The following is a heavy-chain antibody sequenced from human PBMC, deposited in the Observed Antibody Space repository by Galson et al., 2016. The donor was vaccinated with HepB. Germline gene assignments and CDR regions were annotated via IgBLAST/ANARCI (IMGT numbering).Heavy chain of an antibody. Sequence: QSGAEVKKPGESLRISCKGSGYSFTSYWIGWVRQMPGKGLEWMGIIYPGDSDTRYSPSFQGQVTISADKSTSTAYLQWSSLKASDTAMYYCATLTGGIYDFWSGWFDPWGQGTLVIVSS. V-gene: IGHV5-51*01. D-gene: IGHD3-3*01. CDR3: ATLTGGIYDFWSGWFDP. CDR2: IYPGDSDT. J-gene: IGHJ5*02. CDR1: GYSFTSYW.